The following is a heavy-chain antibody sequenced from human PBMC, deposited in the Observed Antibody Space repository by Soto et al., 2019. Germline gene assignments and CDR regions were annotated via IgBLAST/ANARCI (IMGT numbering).Heavy chain of an antibody. CDR2: ISSTGGST. CDR3: AKLVVTGT. J-gene: IGHJ5*02. D-gene: IGHD2-15*01. CDR1: GFTFSTYA. Sequence: GGSLRLSCVASGFTFSTYALNWVRQAPGKGLEWVSAISSTGGSTYYADSVKGRFTISRDNSKNTLYLQMNSLRAEDTAIYYCAKLVVTGTWGQGTLVTVSS. V-gene: IGHV3-23*01.